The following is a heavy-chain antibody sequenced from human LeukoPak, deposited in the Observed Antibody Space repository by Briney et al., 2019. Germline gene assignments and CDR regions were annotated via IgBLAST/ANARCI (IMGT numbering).Heavy chain of an antibody. CDR1: GFTFDDYA. CDR2: ISWNSGSI. J-gene: IGHJ6*02. V-gene: IGHV3-9*01. CDR3: AKEGLYGGYYYGMDV. D-gene: IGHD4-23*01. Sequence: GGSLRLSCAASGFTFDDYAMHWVRQAPGKGLEWVSGISWNSGSIGYADSVKGRFTISRDNAKNSLYLQMNSLRAEDTALYYCAKEGLYGGYYYGMDVWGQGTTVTVSS.